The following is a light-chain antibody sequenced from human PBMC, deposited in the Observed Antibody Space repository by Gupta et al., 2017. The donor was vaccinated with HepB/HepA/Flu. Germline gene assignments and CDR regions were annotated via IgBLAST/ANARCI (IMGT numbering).Light chain of an antibody. J-gene: IGKJ4*01. V-gene: IGKV3-11*01. CDR3: QHRVNSPT. CDR2: DAS. CDR1: QSVSSY. Sequence: EIVLTQSPATLSLSPGERATLSCRASQSVSSYLAWYQQKPGQAPRLLIYDASNRATGIPARFSGSGSGTDFTLTISSLEPEDFAVYYCQHRVNSPTFGGGTKVEI.